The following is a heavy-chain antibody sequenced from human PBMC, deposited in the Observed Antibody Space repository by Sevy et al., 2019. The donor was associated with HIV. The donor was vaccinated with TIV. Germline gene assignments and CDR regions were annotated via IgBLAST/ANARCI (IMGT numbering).Heavy chain of an antibody. D-gene: IGHD3-22*01. V-gene: IGHV3-21*01. CDR2: ISSSSSYI. Sequence: GGSLRLSCAASGFTFSSYSMNWVRQTPGKGLEWVSSISSSSSYISYADSVKGGFTMSRDNAKNSLYLQMNSLRAEDTAVYYCARDAALSNYYDSSGYANAFDIWGRETMLTVSS. J-gene: IGHJ3*02. CDR1: GFTFSSYS. CDR3: ARDAALSNYYDSSGYANAFDI.